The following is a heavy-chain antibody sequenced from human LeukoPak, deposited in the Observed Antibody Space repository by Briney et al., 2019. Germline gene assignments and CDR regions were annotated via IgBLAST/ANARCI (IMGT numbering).Heavy chain of an antibody. D-gene: IGHD6-19*01. Sequence: PGGSLRLSCAASGFTFSSYSMNWVHQAPGKGLEWVSSISSSSSYRYYADSVKGRFTISRDNAKNSLYLQTNSLRAEDTAVYYCARASAVAGTRHYWGQGTLVTVSS. J-gene: IGHJ4*02. CDR3: ARASAVAGTRHY. CDR1: GFTFSSYS. V-gene: IGHV3-21*01. CDR2: ISSSSSYR.